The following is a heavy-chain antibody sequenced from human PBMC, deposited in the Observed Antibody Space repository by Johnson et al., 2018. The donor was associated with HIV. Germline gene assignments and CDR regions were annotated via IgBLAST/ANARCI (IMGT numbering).Heavy chain of an antibody. Sequence: VQLVESGGGWIQPGGSLRLSCAASGFTFSSNNMSWVRQAPGKGLEWVSVIYSGGNKYYADSVTGRSRIYRHNSKNMTYLQMNSLRAEDTAVCYCARVGLGSFGEWDDACDIWGQGTMVTVSS. J-gene: IGHJ3*02. CDR2: IYSGGNK. CDR3: ARVGLGSFGEWDDACDI. D-gene: IGHD3-10*01. V-gene: IGHV3-53*01. CDR1: GFTFSSNN.